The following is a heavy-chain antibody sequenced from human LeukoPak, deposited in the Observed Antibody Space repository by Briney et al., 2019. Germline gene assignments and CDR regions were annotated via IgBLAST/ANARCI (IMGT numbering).Heavy chain of an antibody. CDR1: GGSIRGSSYF. Sequence: SETLSLTCAVSGGSIRGSSYFWGWIRQPPGKGLEWIGSIYYSGSTYYNPSLKSRVTTSVDTSKNQFSLKLTSVTAADTAVYYCVRSSSSSWTFDFWGQGTLVTVSS. J-gene: IGHJ4*02. CDR2: IYYSGST. CDR3: VRSSSSSWTFDF. D-gene: IGHD6-13*01. V-gene: IGHV4-39*07.